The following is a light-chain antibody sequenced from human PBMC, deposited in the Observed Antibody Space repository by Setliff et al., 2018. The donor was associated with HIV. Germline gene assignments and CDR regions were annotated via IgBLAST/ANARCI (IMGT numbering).Light chain of an antibody. V-gene: IGLV2-11*01. J-gene: IGLJ1*01. CDR3: SSFAGRLHV. Sequence: SVLTQPRSVSGSPGQSVTIPCTGTSSDVGSYNYVTWYQQHPGKVPELMIYDVTRRPSGVPDRFSGSRSGNTASLTISGLQAEDEADYYCSSFAGRLHVFGTGTKVTVL. CDR2: DVT. CDR1: SSDVGSYNY.